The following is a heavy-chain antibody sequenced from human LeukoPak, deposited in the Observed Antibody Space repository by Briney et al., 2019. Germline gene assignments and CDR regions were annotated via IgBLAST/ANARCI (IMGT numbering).Heavy chain of an antibody. CDR3: AKVKYYDILTGPTLDY. Sequence: PGGSLRLSCAASGFTFSSYSMNWVRQAPGKGLEWVSSISSSSSYIYYADSVKGRFTISRDNSKNTLYLQMNSLRAEDTAVYYCAKVKYYDILTGPTLDYWGQGTLVTVSS. CDR2: ISSSSSYI. CDR1: GFTFSSYS. J-gene: IGHJ4*02. D-gene: IGHD3-9*01. V-gene: IGHV3-21*04.